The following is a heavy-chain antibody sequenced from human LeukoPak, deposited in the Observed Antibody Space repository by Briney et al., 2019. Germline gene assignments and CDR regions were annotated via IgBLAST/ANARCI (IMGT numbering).Heavy chain of an antibody. CDR1: GFTFSSYA. Sequence: PGGALRLSCAASGFTFSSYAMSWVRQAPGKGLEWVSAIRDSGSSTHYADSVKGRFTTSRDNSKNTLFLQMNSLRAEDTAIYYCAKYGPQDRGSSHFDYWGQGALVTVSS. J-gene: IGHJ4*02. CDR3: AKYGPQDRGSSHFDY. V-gene: IGHV3-23*01. CDR2: IRDSGSST. D-gene: IGHD1-26*01.